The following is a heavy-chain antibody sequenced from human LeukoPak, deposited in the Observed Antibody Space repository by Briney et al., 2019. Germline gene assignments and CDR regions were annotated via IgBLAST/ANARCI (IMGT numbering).Heavy chain of an antibody. CDR2: IRNDGSNE. V-gene: IGHV3-30*02. D-gene: IGHD2-15*01. Sequence: GGSLRLSCAASGFSFSVYAMHWVRQAQGKGLEWVAFIRNDGSNENYADSVKGRFTISRDKSKNTLYLQMNSLRAEDTALYYCAKDPTPTIYCSGGSCYRYYFDYWGQGTLVTVSS. CDR3: AKDPTPTIYCSGGSCYRYYFDY. CDR1: GFSFSVYA. J-gene: IGHJ4*02.